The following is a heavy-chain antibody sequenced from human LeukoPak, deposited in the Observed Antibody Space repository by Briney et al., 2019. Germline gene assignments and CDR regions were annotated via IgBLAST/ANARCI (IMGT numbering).Heavy chain of an antibody. J-gene: IGHJ4*02. CDR1: GFTLSTNA. V-gene: IGHV3-30-3*01. CDR3: ARDYSGYYFDY. CDR2: ISYDGSNK. Sequence: GGSLRLSCLTSGFTLSTNAMSWVRQAPGKGLEWVALISYDGSNKYYADSVKGRFTISRDNSRNTLYLQMNSLRAEDTAAYYCARDYSGYYFDYWGQGTLVTVSS. D-gene: IGHD3-10*01.